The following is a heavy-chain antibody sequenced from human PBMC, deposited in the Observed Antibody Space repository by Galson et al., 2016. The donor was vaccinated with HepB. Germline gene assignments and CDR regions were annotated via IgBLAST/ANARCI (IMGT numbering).Heavy chain of an antibody. Sequence: SLRLSCAASGFTFSSYWMTWVRQAPGKGLEWVANIKEDGSEKYYVDSVKGRFTISRDNAKNSLYLQLGSLRVEDTAVYYCARIRRDGFRGFDYWGQGTLVTVSS. D-gene: IGHD5-24*01. CDR2: IKEDGSEK. J-gene: IGHJ4*02. CDR3: ARIRRDGFRGFDY. CDR1: GFTFSSYW. V-gene: IGHV3-7*01.